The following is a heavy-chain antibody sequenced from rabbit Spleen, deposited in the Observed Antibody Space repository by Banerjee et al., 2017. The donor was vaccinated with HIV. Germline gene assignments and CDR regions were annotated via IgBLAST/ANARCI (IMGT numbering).Heavy chain of an antibody. CDR3: ARSDGSSSGYSFDL. D-gene: IGHD1-1*01. CDR1: GIDFSRDYR. CDR2: IVTSTGST. Sequence: QQQLEESGGGLVKPGGTLTLTCKASGIDFSRDYRMCWVRQAPGKGLELIACIVTSTGSTDYASWVNGRFTISKTSSTTVTLQMTSLTVADTATYFCARSDGSSSGYSFDLWGQGTLVTVS. J-gene: IGHJ4*01. V-gene: IGHV1S43*01.